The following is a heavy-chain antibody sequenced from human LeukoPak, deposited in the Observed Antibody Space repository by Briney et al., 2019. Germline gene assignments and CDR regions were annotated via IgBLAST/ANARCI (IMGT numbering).Heavy chain of an antibody. J-gene: IGHJ4*02. D-gene: IGHD6-19*01. V-gene: IGHV4-59*11. CDR1: GGSISSHY. Sequence: PSETLSLTCTVSGGSISSHYWSWIRQPPGKGLEWIGYIYYSGSTNYNPSLKSRVTISVDTSKNQFSLKLSSVTAADTAVYYCARETPGIAVWFDYWGQGTLVTVSS. CDR2: IYYSGST. CDR3: ARETPGIAVWFDY.